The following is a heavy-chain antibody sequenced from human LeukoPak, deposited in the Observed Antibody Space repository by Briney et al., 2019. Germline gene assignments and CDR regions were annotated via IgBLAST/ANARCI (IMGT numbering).Heavy chain of an antibody. D-gene: IGHD2-2*01. V-gene: IGHV4-38-2*02. CDR3: ARDWPPRYCSSTSCYDYYYYMDV. J-gene: IGHJ6*03. CDR1: GYSISSGYY. CDR2: IYHSGST. Sequence: SSETLSLTCTVSGYSISSGYYWGWIRQPPGKGPEWIGSIYHSGSTYYNPSLKSRVTISVDTSKNQFSLKLSSVTAADTAVYYCARDWPPRYCSSTSCYDYYYYMDVWGKGTTVTVSS.